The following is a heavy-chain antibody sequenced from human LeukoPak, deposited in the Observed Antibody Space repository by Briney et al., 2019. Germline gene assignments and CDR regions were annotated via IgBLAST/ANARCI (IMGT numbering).Heavy chain of an antibody. CDR2: IIPIFGTA. CDR3: ARGNLDIVATINHYYYYYMDV. CDR1: GGTFSSYA. V-gene: IGHV1-69*13. J-gene: IGHJ6*03. Sequence: GASVKVSCKASGGTFSSYAISWVRQAPGQGLEWMGGIIPIFGTANYAQKFQGRVTTTADESTSTAYMELSSLRSEDTAVYYCARGNLDIVATINHYYYYYMDVWGKGTTVTVSS. D-gene: IGHD5-12*01.